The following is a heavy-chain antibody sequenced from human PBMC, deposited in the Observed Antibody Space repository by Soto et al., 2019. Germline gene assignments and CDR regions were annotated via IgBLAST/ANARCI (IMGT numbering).Heavy chain of an antibody. Sequence: GGSLRLSCAASGLTFSNYAMSWVRQAPGKGLEWVSVISGSGGSTYYADSVKGRFTVSRDNSKNTLYLQMNSLKAEDTAVYFCAKERARCGYYNALYFDYWGQGTLVTVSA. CDR3: AKERARCGYYNALYFDY. CDR2: ISGSGGST. J-gene: IGHJ4*02. D-gene: IGHD3-22*01. V-gene: IGHV3-23*01. CDR1: GLTFSNYA.